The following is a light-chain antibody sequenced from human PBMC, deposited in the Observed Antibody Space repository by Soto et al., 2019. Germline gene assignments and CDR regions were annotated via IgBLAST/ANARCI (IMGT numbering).Light chain of an antibody. Sequence: ALTQPPSVSGSPGQSVAISCTGTSSDVGSYNRVSWYQQPPGTAPKVMIYEVSNRPSGVPDCFSGSKSGNTASLTISGLQAEDEADYYCSSYTSSSTYVFGTGTKVTVL. CDR1: SSDVGSYNR. CDR3: SSYTSSSTYV. V-gene: IGLV2-18*02. J-gene: IGLJ1*01. CDR2: EVS.